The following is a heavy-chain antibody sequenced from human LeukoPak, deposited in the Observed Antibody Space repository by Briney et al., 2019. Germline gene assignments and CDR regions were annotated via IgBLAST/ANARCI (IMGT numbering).Heavy chain of an antibody. D-gene: IGHD2-21*02. CDR2: INPTGGST. CDR3: ARGRVTATDGFDI. CDR1: GYTFTVYY. V-gene: IGHV1-46*01. J-gene: IGHJ3*02. Sequence: ASVKVSCKTSGYTFTVYYMHWVRQAPGEGLEWMGIINPTGGSTRYAQKFQGRVTMTRDTSTSTVYMELSSLRSEDTAVYYCARGRVTATDGFDIWGQGTTVIVSS.